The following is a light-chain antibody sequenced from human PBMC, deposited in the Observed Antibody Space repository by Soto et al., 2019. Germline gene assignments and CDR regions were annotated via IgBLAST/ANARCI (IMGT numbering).Light chain of an antibody. J-gene: IGLJ1*01. CDR1: GNDVGAYNY. Sequence: QSALTQPRSVSGSPGQSVTISCTGTGNDVGAYNYVSWYQQHPGRPPKLMIYDVTKRPSGVPERFSGSKSGNTASLTISGLQAEDEADYFCCSYAGGYIYLFGTGTKVTVL. V-gene: IGLV2-11*01. CDR2: DVT. CDR3: CSYAGGYIYL.